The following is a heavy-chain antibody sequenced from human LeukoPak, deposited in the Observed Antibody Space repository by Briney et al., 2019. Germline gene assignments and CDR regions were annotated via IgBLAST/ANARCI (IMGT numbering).Heavy chain of an antibody. CDR1: GGTFSSYA. CDR3: ARTLLGGERWFDP. CDR2: INPNSGGT. Sequence: ASVKVSCKASGGTFSSYAISWVRQAPGQGLEWMGWINPNSGGTNYAQKFQGRVTMTRDTSISTAYMELSRLRSDDTAVYYCARTLLGGERWFDPWGQGTLVTVSS. V-gene: IGHV1-2*02. D-gene: IGHD2-21*01. J-gene: IGHJ5*02.